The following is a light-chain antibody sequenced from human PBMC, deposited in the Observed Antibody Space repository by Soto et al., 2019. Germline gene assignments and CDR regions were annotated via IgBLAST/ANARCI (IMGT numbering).Light chain of an antibody. CDR2: EAS. Sequence: DIQMNQSPSSLSASVGDRVTITCRASQTRATYLNWYQQKSGRAPRLLIYEASGLQSGVPSRFSGSGSGTHFVLTISNFQPEYSATSFGQQTYTNPQTCGQGTKVEIK. CDR1: QTRATY. CDR3: QQTYTNPQT. J-gene: IGKJ1*01. V-gene: IGKV1-39*01.